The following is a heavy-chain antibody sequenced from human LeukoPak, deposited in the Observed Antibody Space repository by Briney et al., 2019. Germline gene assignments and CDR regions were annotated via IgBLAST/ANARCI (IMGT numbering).Heavy chain of an antibody. CDR1: GGSFSGYY. CDR3: ASAYGSGSSIYYFDY. Sequence: PSETLSLTCAVHGGSFSGYYWSWIRQPPGKGLEWIGEINHSGSTNYNPSLKSRVTISVDTSKNQFSLKLSSVTAADTAVYYCASAYGSGSSIYYFDYWGQGTLVTVSS. J-gene: IGHJ4*02. D-gene: IGHD3-10*01. CDR2: INHSGST. V-gene: IGHV4-34*01.